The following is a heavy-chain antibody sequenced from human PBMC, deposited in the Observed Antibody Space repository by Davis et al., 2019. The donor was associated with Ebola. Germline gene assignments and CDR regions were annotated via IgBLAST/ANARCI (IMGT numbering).Heavy chain of an antibody. V-gene: IGHV1-69*13. Sequence: SVPVSCKASGGTFSSHSVSWVRQAPGQGLEWMGGIIPILGATNYAQSFQGRVTITADESTSTAYMELSSLRSEDTAVYYCARGKWFDPWGQGTLVSVTS. CDR1: GGTFSSHS. J-gene: IGHJ5*02. CDR3: ARGKWFDP. CDR2: IIPILGAT.